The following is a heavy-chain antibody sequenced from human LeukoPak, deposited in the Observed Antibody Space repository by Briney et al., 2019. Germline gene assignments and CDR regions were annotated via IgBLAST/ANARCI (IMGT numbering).Heavy chain of an antibody. CDR3: ARDLFLSGIPAAGVFDY. D-gene: IGHD6-25*01. CDR2: IRQDGSDK. J-gene: IGHJ4*02. Sequence: GGSLRLSCAASGFTFSNYWMSWVRQAPGKGLEWVANIRQDGSDKYYMESVKGRFTISRDNAYSSLYLQMNSLRAEDTAVYYCARDLFLSGIPAAGVFDYWGQGTLVTVSS. V-gene: IGHV3-7*01. CDR1: GFTFSNYW.